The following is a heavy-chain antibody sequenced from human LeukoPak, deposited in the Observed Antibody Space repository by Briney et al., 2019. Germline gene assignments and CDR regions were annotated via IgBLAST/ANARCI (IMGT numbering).Heavy chain of an antibody. CDR1: GGSISSGGYY. J-gene: IGHJ6*02. Sequence: SETLSLTCTVSGGSISSGGYYWSWIRQHPGKGLEWIGYIYYSGSTYYNPSLKSRVTISVDTSKNQFSLKLSSVTAADTAVYYCARDLRSSTSCYSDVWGQGTTVTVSS. V-gene: IGHV4-31*03. CDR2: IYYSGST. D-gene: IGHD2-2*01. CDR3: ARDLRSSTSCYSDV.